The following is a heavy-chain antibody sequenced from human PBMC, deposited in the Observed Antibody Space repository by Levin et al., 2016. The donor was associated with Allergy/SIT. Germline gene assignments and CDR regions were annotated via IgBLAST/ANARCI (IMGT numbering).Heavy chain of an antibody. CDR2: ISGSGGST. D-gene: IGHD6-19*01. J-gene: IGHJ3*02. V-gene: IGHV3-23*01. CDR1: GFTFSSYA. CDR3: ASGRQWLVPEDAFDI. Sequence: GESLKISCAASGFTFSSYAMSWVRQAPGKGLEWVSAISGSGGSTYYADSVKGRFTISRDNSKNTLYLQMNSLRAEDTAVYYCASGRQWLVPEDAFDIWGQGTMVTVSS.